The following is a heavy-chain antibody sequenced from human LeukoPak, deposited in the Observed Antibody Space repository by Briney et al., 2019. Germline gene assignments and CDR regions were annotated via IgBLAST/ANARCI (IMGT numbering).Heavy chain of an antibody. V-gene: IGHV3-48*03. CDR3: ARGGRITPDAFDI. Sequence: GGSLRLSCAASGFTFSSYEMNWVRQAPGKGLEWVSYISSSGSTIYYADSVKGRCTISRDNAKNSLYLQMNSLRAEDTAVYYCARGGRITPDAFDIWGQGTMVTVSS. CDR2: ISSSGSTI. D-gene: IGHD2-15*01. CDR1: GFTFSSYE. J-gene: IGHJ3*02.